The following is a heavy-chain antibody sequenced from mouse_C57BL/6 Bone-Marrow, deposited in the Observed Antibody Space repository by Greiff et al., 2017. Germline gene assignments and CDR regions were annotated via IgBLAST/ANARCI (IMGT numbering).Heavy chain of an antibody. D-gene: IGHD4-1*01. J-gene: IGHJ3*01. V-gene: IGHV1-64*01. Sequence: QVHVKQPGAELVKPGASVKLSCKASGYTFTSYWMHWVKQRPGQGLEWIGMIHPNSGSTNYNEKFKSKATLTVDKSSSTAYMQLSSLTSEDSAVYYCARLGRGFAYWGQGTLVTVSA. CDR2: IHPNSGST. CDR3: ARLGRGFAY. CDR1: GYTFTSYW.